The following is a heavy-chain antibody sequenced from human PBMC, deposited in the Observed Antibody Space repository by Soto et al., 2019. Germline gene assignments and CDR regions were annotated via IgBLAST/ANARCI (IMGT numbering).Heavy chain of an antibody. CDR2: IFRTGNT. CDR1: GFTIRSTY. D-gene: IGHD3-10*01. J-gene: IGHJ4*02. Sequence: GGSLRLSCAVSGFTIRSTYFSWVRQAPGKGLEWVSVIFRTGNTFYTDSVKGRFTISRDNSKNTLYLQMNSLRAEDTAVYYCAKAREVTLVRVPSSYWGQGTLVTVSS. V-gene: IGHV3-53*01. CDR3: AKAREVTLVRVPSSY.